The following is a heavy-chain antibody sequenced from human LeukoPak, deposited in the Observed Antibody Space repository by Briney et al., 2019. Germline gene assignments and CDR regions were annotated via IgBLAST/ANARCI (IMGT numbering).Heavy chain of an antibody. CDR2: IYYSGST. J-gene: IGHJ4*02. CDR3: AGSGSYLYYFDY. CDR1: GGSISSSSYY. D-gene: IGHD1-26*01. V-gene: IGHV4-39*01. Sequence: SETLSLTCTVSGGSISSSSYYWGWIRQPPGKGLEWIGSIYYSGSTYYNPSLKSRVTISVDTSKNQSSLKLSSVTAADTAVYYCAGSGSYLYYFDYWGQGTLVTVSS.